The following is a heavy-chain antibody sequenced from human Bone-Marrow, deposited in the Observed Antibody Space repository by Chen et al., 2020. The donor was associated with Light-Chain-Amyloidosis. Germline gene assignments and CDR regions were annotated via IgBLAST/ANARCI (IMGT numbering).Heavy chain of an antibody. D-gene: IGHD1-26*01. CDR1: GFTFSSYA. J-gene: IGHJ4*02. Sequence: EVQLVESGGGLVQPGGSLRLSCAASGFTFSSYAMSWVRQAPGKGLEWISGISGGGESTYYADSVKGRFTISRDNSKNTLYLQMNSLRGEDTADYYCARENSVTRGGYFEYWGQGALVTVSS. CDR2: ISGGGEST. CDR3: ARENSVTRGGYFEY. V-gene: IGHV3-23*04.